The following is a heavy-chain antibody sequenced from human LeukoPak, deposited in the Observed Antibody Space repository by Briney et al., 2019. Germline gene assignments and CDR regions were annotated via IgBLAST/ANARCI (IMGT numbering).Heavy chain of an antibody. CDR1: GGSIRNYY. V-gene: IGHV4-59*01. CDR3: ARVGGDCGGDCSQYWYFDL. CDR2: IFYTGST. D-gene: IGHD2-21*02. J-gene: IGHJ2*01. Sequence: PSETLSPTCTVSGGSIRNYYWTWIRQPPGKGLEWIGSIFYTGSTNWNPSLKSRVTISLDTYNNHFSLKLTSVTAVDTAFYYCARVGGDCGGDCSQYWYFDLWGHGTLVSVSS.